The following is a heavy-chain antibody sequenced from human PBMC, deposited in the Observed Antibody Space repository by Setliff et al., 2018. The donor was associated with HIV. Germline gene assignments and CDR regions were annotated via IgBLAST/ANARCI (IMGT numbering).Heavy chain of an antibody. CDR1: GGSIKSSSYY. CDR3: ARVPTSSWYVTTQRTKEYFHH. D-gene: IGHD6-13*01. J-gene: IGHJ1*01. Sequence: SETLSLTCTVSGGSIKSSSYYWGWIRQPPGKGLDWIGSIYYSGNTYYNPSLKSRVTISEDTSRNQFSLRLSSVTAADTAIYYCARVPTSSWYVTTQRTKEYFHHWGQGTRVTVSS. CDR2: IYYSGNT. V-gene: IGHV4-39*07.